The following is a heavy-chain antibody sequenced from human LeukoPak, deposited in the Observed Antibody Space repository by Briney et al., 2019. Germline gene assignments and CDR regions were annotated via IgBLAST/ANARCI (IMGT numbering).Heavy chain of an antibody. J-gene: IGHJ6*02. V-gene: IGHV3-21*01. Sequence: GGSLRLSCAASGFTFSSYSMNWVRQAPGKGLEWVSSISSSSSYIYYADSVKGRFTISRDNAKNSLYLQINSLRAEDTAVYYCASLGFGVDYYYYGMDVWGQGTTVTVSS. D-gene: IGHD3-3*01. CDR1: GFTFSSYS. CDR2: ISSSSSYI. CDR3: ASLGFGVDYYYYGMDV.